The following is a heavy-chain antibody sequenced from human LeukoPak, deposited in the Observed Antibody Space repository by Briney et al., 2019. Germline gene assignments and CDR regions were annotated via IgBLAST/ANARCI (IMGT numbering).Heavy chain of an antibody. D-gene: IGHD3-9*01. V-gene: IGHV1-69*04. Sequence: GASVKVSCKASGGTFSSYAISWVRQAPGQGLEWMGRIIPILGIANYAQKFQGRVAITADKSTSTAYMELSSLRSEDTAVYYCARTLFDSEAFDYWGQGTLVTVSS. CDR2: IIPILGIA. CDR1: GGTFSSYA. CDR3: ARTLFDSEAFDY. J-gene: IGHJ4*02.